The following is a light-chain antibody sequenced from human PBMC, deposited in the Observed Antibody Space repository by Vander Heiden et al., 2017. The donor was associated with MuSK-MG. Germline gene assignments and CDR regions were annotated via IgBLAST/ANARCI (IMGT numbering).Light chain of an antibody. V-gene: IGLV3-1*01. CDR1: KLGDKY. J-gene: IGLJ2*01. CDR3: QAWDSSTAV. Sequence: SYELTQPPSVSVSSGQTASITCYGDKLGDKYACCYQQKPGQSPVLVIYQDSQRPSGIPERFSGSNSGNIATLTISGTQAMDEADYYCQAWDSSTAVFGGGTKLTVL. CDR2: QDS.